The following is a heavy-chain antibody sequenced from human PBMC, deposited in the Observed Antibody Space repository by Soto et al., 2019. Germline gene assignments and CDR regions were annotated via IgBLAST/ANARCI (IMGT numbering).Heavy chain of an antibody. Sequence: QVQLVQSGAEVKKPGASVKVSCKASGYTFTSYGISWVRQAPGQGLEWMGWISAYNGNTNYAQKLQGRVTMTTNTATSTAYRERRSLRSDDTAVYYCARAPRYPDRSGLNWFDPWGQGTLVTVSS. V-gene: IGHV1-18*01. CDR1: GYTFTSYG. D-gene: IGHD6-19*01. CDR2: ISAYNGNT. CDR3: ARAPRYPDRSGLNWFDP. J-gene: IGHJ5*02.